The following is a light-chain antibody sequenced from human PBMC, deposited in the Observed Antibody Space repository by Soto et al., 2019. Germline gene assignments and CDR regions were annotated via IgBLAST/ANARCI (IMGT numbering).Light chain of an antibody. J-gene: IGLJ2*01. Sequence: QSALTQPVSVSGSPGQSIAISCTGTSSDVGAYDYVSWYQQHPGKAPKLMIYDVKYRPSGVSNRFSGSKSGNTASLTISGLQAEDEADYYCSSYTSSSSVIFGGGTKLTVL. V-gene: IGLV2-14*01. CDR1: SSDVGAYDY. CDR2: DVK. CDR3: SSYTSSSSVI.